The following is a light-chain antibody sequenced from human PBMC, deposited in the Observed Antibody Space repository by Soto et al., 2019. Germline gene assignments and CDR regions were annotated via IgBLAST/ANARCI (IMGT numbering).Light chain of an antibody. Sequence: DIVMTQSPDSLALSLGERATINCKSSQSVLYSSNNKHHLAWYQQKPGQSPKLVIYWASPRESGAPDGFCGSGSGTDFTLNISSLHAEDVAVYYRYQYFSTPLAFGGGTKVDIK. CDR2: WAS. V-gene: IGKV4-1*01. CDR1: QSVLYSSNNKHH. CDR3: YQYFSTPLA. J-gene: IGKJ4*01.